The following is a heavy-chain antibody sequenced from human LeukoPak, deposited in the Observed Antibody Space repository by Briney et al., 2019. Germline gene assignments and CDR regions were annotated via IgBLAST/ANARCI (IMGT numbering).Heavy chain of an antibody. CDR3: ARDDYKTSSSSPHY. Sequence: GGSLRLTCAASGFTFDDYAMHWVRQAPGKGLEWVSLISWDGGSTYYADSVKGRFTISRDNAKNTLYLQMNSLRAEDTAVYYCARDDYKTSSSSPHYWGQGTLVTVSS. V-gene: IGHV3-43D*03. D-gene: IGHD6-6*01. CDR2: ISWDGGST. J-gene: IGHJ4*02. CDR1: GFTFDDYA.